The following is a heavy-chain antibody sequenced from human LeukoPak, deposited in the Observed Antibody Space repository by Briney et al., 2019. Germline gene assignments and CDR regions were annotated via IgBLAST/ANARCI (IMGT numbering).Heavy chain of an antibody. J-gene: IGHJ4*02. CDR2: ISSDTSHK. CDR3: AKDYYSGSGSYCFDY. V-gene: IGHV3-30*04. Sequence: PGGSLRLSCAASGFTFSSYAMHWVRQAPGKGLEWVAVISSDTSHKYYADSVKGRFTISRDNSKNTLYLQMNSLRGEDTAVYYCAKDYYSGSGSYCFDYWGQGTLVTVSS. D-gene: IGHD3-10*01. CDR1: GFTFSSYA.